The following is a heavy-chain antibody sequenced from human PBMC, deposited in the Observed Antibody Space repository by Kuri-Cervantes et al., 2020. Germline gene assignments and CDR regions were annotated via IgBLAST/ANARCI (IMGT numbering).Heavy chain of an antibody. V-gene: IGHV1-18*01. J-gene: IGHJ6*02. CDR1: GYTFTSYG. CDR2: ISAYNGNT. Sequence: ASVKVSCKASGYTFTSYGISWVRQAPGQGLEWMGWISAYNGNTNYAQKLQGRVTMTTDTSTSTAYMELRSLRSGDTAVYYCARSDLYGSGSYGYYYGMDVWGQGTTVTVSS. D-gene: IGHD3-10*01. CDR3: ARSDLYGSGSYGYYYGMDV.